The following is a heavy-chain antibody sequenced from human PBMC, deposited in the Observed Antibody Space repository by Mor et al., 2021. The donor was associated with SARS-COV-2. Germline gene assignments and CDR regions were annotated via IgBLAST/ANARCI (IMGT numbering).Heavy chain of an antibody. CDR3: AKEWINSNYIGGNW. J-gene: IGHJ5*01. D-gene: IGHD3-16*01. CDR2: ISYDGSNK. Sequence: GLEWVAVISYDGSNKYYADSVKGRFTISRDNSKNTLYLQMNSLRAEDTAVYYCAKEWINSNYIGGNW. V-gene: IGHV3-30*18.